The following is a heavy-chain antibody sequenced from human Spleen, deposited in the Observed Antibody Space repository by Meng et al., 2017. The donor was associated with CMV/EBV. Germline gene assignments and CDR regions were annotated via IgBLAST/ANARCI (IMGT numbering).Heavy chain of an antibody. CDR2: IYPGDSDT. CDR3: ARQGTAWNYYYYGMDV. D-gene: IGHD5-18*01. Sequence: GESLKISCQGSGSSFTNYWIAWVRQMPGKGLEWMGIIYPGDSDTRYSPSFQGQVTISADKSISTAYLQWSSLKASDTAMYYCARQGTAWNYYYYGMDVWGQGTTVTVS. CDR1: GSSFTNYW. J-gene: IGHJ6*02. V-gene: IGHV5-51*01.